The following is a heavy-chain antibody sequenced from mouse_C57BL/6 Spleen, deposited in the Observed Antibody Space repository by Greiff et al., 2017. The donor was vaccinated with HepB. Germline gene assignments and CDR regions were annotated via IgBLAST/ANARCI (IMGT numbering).Heavy chain of an antibody. CDR3: AAAGYYGSSLYYAMDY. CDR2: INPSTGGT. J-gene: IGHJ4*01. D-gene: IGHD1-1*01. Sequence: VQLQQSGPELVKPGASVKISCKASGYSFTGYYMNWVKQSPEKSLEWIGEINPSTGGTTYNQKFKAKATLTVDKSSSTACMQLKSLTSEDSAVYYCAAAGYYGSSLYYAMDYWGQGTSVTVSS. CDR1: GYSFTGYY. V-gene: IGHV1-42*01.